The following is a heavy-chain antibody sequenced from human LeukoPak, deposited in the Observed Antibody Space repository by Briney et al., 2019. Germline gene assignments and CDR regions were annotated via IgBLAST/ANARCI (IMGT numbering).Heavy chain of an antibody. CDR2: IKEDGSEK. CDR3: ARDESGPAY. CDR1: GFTFSNYW. Sequence: GGSLRLSCAASGFTFSNYWMTWVRQAPGKGLEWVANIKEDGSEKYYVDSVKGRFTISRDNAKNSLYLQMNSLRVEGTALYYCARDESGPAYWGQGTLVTVSS. V-gene: IGHV3-7*01. J-gene: IGHJ4*02. D-gene: IGHD3-3*01.